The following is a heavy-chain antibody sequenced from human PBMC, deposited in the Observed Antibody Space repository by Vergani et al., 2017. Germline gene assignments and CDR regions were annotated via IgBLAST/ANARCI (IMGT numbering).Heavy chain of an antibody. J-gene: IGHJ6*02. CDR1: GYTLTSYG. Sequence: QVPLVQSGAAVKKPGASVKVSCKASGYTLTSYGISWVRQAPGQGLEWMGWISAYNGNTNYAQKLQGRLTITADTSTSTAYMELTSLRSQDTAVYYCARDPRGYGGDPEDYYYGMDVWGQGTTVTVSS. CDR2: ISAYNGNT. D-gene: IGHD2-21*02. CDR3: ARDPRGYGGDPEDYYYGMDV. V-gene: IGHV1-18*04.